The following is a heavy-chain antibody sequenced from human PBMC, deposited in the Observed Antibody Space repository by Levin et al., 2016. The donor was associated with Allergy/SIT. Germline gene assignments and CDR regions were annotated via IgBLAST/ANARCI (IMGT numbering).Heavy chain of an antibody. D-gene: IGHD2-15*01. CDR2: IYYSGST. CDR3: ARDRYCSGGSCYHPFSSY. Sequence: SETLSLTCTVSGGSISSSSYYWGWIRQPPGKGLEWIGSIYYSGSTYYNPSLKSRVTISVDTSKNQFSLKLSSVTAADTAVYYCARDRYCSGGSCYHPFSSYWGQGTLVTVSS. V-gene: IGHV4-39*02. J-gene: IGHJ4*02. CDR1: GGSISSSSYY.